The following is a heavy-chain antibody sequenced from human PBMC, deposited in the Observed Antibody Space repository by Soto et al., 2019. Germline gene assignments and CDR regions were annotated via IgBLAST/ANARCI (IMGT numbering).Heavy chain of an antibody. V-gene: IGHV4-31*03. J-gene: IGHJ5*02. Sequence: QVQLQESGPGLVKPSQTLSLTCTVSGGSISSGGYYGSWIRQHPGKGLEWIGYIYYSGSTHYNPSLKRRVTISVDTSKNPFSLKLSSVTAADTAVYYCARALTTVTLFDPWGQGTLVTVSS. CDR1: GGSISSGGYY. CDR2: IYYSGST. D-gene: IGHD4-17*01. CDR3: ARALTTVTLFDP.